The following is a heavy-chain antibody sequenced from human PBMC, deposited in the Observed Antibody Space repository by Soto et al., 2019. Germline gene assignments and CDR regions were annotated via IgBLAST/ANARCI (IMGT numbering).Heavy chain of an antibody. V-gene: IGHV4-30-2*01. CDR3: AAGGGLPRYY. CDR1: GGSISSGGYS. D-gene: IGHD5-12*01. CDR2: IYHSGST. Sequence: QLQLQESGSGLVKPSQTLSLTCAVSGGSISSGGYSWRCIRQPPGKGLEWIGYIYHSGSTYYNPSLKSRVTISVDRSKNQFPLKLSAVTAADTAVFYCAAGGGLPRYYWGQGTLVTVSS. J-gene: IGHJ4*02.